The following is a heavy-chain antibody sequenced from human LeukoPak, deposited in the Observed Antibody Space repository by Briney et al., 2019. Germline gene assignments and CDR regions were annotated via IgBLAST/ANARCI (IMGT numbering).Heavy chain of an antibody. J-gene: IGHJ5*02. CDR3: ARGQPDVDIVATITGWFDP. Sequence: SETLSLTCTVSGGSISSGDYYWSWIRQPPGKGLEWIGEINHSGSTNYNPSLKSRVTISVDTSKNQFSLKLSSVTAADTAVYYCARGQPDVDIVATITGWFDPWGQGTLVTVSS. CDR2: INHSGST. CDR1: GGSISSGDYY. V-gene: IGHV4-39*07. D-gene: IGHD5-12*01.